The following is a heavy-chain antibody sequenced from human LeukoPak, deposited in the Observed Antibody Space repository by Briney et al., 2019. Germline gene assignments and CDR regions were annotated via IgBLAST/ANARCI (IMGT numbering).Heavy chain of an antibody. V-gene: IGHV3-74*01. Sequence: GGSLRLSCAASGFTFSTYWMHWVRQAPRKGLVWVSRSNSDGSSTSYADSVKGRFTISRDNAKSTLYLQMNSLRAEDTAVYYCARFIVGAPDYWGQGTLVTVSS. CDR2: SNSDGSST. J-gene: IGHJ4*02. CDR3: ARFIVGAPDY. D-gene: IGHD1-26*01. CDR1: GFTFSTYW.